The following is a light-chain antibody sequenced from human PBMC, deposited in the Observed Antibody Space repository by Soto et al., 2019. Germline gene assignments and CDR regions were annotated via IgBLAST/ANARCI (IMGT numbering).Light chain of an antibody. J-gene: IGKJ5*01. CDR2: GAS. CDR1: QSVSSSY. V-gene: IGKV3-20*01. CDR3: QQYGSSPPVT. Sequence: EIVLTQSPGTLSLSPGERATLSCRASQSVSSSYLAWYQQKPGQAPRLLIYGASGRATGIPDRFSGSGSGTDFTLTSSRVEREDFAVYYCQQYGSSPPVTVGQGTGLGI.